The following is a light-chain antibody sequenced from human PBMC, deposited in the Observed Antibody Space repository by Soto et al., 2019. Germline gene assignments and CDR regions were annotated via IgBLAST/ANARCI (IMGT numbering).Light chain of an antibody. V-gene: IGKV3-15*01. J-gene: IGKJ1*01. CDR1: QTVSSN. Sequence: EIVLTQSPATLSVSPGERATLSCRASQTVSSNLAWYQQKPGQPPRLLIYFASTRATGVPARFSGSGSGTEFTLTISSLQSEDFAVYYCQQYNIWPPWTFGQGTRVEI. CDR2: FAS. CDR3: QQYNIWPPWT.